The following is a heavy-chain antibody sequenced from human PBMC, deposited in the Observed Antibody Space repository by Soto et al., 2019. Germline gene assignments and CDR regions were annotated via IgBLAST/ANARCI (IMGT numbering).Heavy chain of an antibody. CDR3: AIHYGDPL. CDR2: INSDGSAT. D-gene: IGHD4-17*01. CDR1: GFTFSTYW. Sequence: EVQLVESGGGLVQPGGSLRLSCSASGFTFSTYWMHWVRQAPGKGLEWVSYINSDGSATSYADSMKGRFTISRDNAKNTLYLQMNSLRAEDTAVYYCAIHYGDPLGGQGTLVTVSS. V-gene: IGHV3-74*01. J-gene: IGHJ4*02.